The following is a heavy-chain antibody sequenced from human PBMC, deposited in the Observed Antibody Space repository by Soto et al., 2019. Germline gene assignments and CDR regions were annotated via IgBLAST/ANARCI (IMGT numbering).Heavy chain of an antibody. D-gene: IGHD1-7*01. Sequence: ASVKVSCKASGYTFFKYFIHWVRQAPGQGLEWIGIINPSRGSATYGPIFQGRVSLTTDMPTSTVYMELSSPRSEDTAIYYCARPLIGNTIDLWGQGTSVTVSS. V-gene: IGHV1-46*01. CDR1: GYTFFKYF. J-gene: IGHJ3*01. CDR2: INPSRGSA. CDR3: ARPLIGNTIDL.